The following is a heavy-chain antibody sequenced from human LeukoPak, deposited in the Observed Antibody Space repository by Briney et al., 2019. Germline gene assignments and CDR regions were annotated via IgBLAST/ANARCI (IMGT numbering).Heavy chain of an antibody. D-gene: IGHD5-18*01. Sequence: GGSLRLSCAASGFTFSSYALHWVRQAPGKGLECAAVISYDGSNKYYADSVKGRFTISRDNSKNTLYLQMNSLRAEDTAVYYCARGGGTALVTVTFDYWGQGTLATVSS. J-gene: IGHJ4*02. CDR3: ARGGGTALVTVTFDY. CDR1: GFTFSSYA. V-gene: IGHV3-30*04. CDR2: ISYDGSNK.